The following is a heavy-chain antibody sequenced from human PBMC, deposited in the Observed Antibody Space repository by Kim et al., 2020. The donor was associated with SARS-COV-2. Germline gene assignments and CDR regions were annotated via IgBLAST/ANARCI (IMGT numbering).Heavy chain of an antibody. D-gene: IGHD6-13*01. Sequence: DSGKGRFTNTRDNSKNTLYLQMNSLRAEDTAVYYCAKVAAFLSIAAAGNWDQGTLVTVSS. J-gene: IGHJ4*02. CDR3: AKVAAFLSIAAAGN. V-gene: IGHV3-23*01.